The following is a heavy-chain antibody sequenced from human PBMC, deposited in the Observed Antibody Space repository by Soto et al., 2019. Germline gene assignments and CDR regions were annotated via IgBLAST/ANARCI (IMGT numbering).Heavy chain of an antibody. D-gene: IGHD3-16*01. CDR2: INQDGSDK. Sequence: GGSLRLSCAASGFTFSRHWMSWVRQVPGKGLEWVAKINQDGSDKNYVDSVKGRFTISRDNAKNSLYLQMNNLRAEDTAVYYCERDGLPLALDIWGRGTMVTV. CDR3: ERDGLPLALDI. J-gene: IGHJ3*02. CDR1: GFTFSRHW. V-gene: IGHV3-7*03.